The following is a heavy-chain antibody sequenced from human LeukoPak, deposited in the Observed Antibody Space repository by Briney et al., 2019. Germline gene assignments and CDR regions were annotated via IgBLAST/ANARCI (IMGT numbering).Heavy chain of an antibody. D-gene: IGHD6-19*01. CDR2: IYTSGST. CDR1: GGSISSGSYY. Sequence: SQTLSLTCTVYGGSISSGSYYWSCIRQPVGKGLEWSGRIYTSGSTNYNPSLKSRVTISVDTTKNQFSLKLSSVTDADTAVYYCARDHGSGWYGNYYYYMDVWGKGTTVTISS. J-gene: IGHJ6*03. CDR3: ARDHGSGWYGNYYYYMDV. V-gene: IGHV4-61*02.